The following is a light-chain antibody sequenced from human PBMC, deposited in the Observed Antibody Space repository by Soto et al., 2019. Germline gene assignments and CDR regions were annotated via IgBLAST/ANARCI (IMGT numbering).Light chain of an antibody. CDR3: CSYTSSTNVL. V-gene: IGLV2-14*01. J-gene: IGLJ2*01. CDR1: SSDVGGYNY. CDR2: EVS. Sequence: QSALTQPASVSGSPGQSITISCTGTSSDVGGYNYVSWYQQHPGKAPKLMIYEVSYRPSGVSNRFSGSKSGNTASLTISGLQAEDEADYYCCSYTSSTNVLFGGGTKLTV.